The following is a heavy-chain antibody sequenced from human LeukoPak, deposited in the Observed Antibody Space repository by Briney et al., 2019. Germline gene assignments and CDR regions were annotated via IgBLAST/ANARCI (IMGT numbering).Heavy chain of an antibody. D-gene: IGHD2-15*01. V-gene: IGHV4-59*01. Sequence: SETLSLTCTLSGGSISNYYWNWIRQPPGKGLEWIGNIYYSGNTNYNPSLKSRVTISVDTSKNQFSLKLTSVTAADTAIYYCARPARYCSGGSCWDSWGQGTLVTVSS. J-gene: IGHJ4*02. CDR3: ARPARYCSGGSCWDS. CDR2: IYYSGNT. CDR1: GGSISNYY.